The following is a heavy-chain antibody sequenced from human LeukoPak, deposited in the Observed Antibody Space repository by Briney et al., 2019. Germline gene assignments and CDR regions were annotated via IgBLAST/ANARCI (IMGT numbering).Heavy chain of an antibody. V-gene: IGHV4-39*01. CDR1: GGSITSSIYY. J-gene: IGHJ4*02. D-gene: IGHD3-22*01. Sequence: SETLSLTCSVSGGSITSSIYYWGWIRQPPGKGLEWIGSIYYSGNTYYNPSLKSRVTISVDTSKNQFSLKLSSVTAADTAVYYCARASSGYYWDFDYWGQGALVTVSS. CDR3: ARASSGYYWDFDY. CDR2: IYYSGNT.